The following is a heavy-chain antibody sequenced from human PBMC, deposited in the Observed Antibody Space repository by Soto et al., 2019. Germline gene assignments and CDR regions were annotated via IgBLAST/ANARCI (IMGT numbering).Heavy chain of an antibody. D-gene: IGHD6-13*01. V-gene: IGHV1-46*03. Sequence: VASVKVSCKASGYTFTSYYMHWVRQAPGQGLEWMGIINPSGGSTSYAQKFQGRVTMTRDTSTSTVYMELSSLRSEDTAVYYCARGAIAAAIDYYYYYYMDVWGKGTTVTVSS. CDR3: ARGAIAAAIDYYYYYYMDV. CDR2: INPSGGST. J-gene: IGHJ6*03. CDR1: GYTFTSYY.